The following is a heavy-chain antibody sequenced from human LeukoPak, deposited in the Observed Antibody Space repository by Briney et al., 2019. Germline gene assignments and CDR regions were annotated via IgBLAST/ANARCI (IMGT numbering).Heavy chain of an antibody. CDR3: ARCGSDFDY. J-gene: IGHJ4*02. Sequence: SETLSLTCTVSGGSISTHYWSWIRQPPGKGLEWIGYIYYSGSTNYNPSRKSRVTISVDTSKNQFSLRLSSVAAADPAVYYCARCGSDFDYGGKGTLVTVSS. CDR1: GGSISTHY. D-gene: IGHD5-12*01. V-gene: IGHV4-59*11. CDR2: IYYSGST.